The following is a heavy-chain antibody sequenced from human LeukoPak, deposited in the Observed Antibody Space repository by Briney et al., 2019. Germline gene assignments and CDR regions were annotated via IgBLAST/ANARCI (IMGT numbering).Heavy chain of an antibody. CDR2: ISSSGSTI. V-gene: IGHV3-48*03. Sequence: GGSLRLSCAASGFTFSSYEMNWVRQAPGKGLEWVSYISSSGSTIYYADSVKGRFTISRDNAKNSLYLHMNSLRAEDTALYYCAKANLYDNSGYYFHSWGQGTLVTVSS. J-gene: IGHJ4*02. CDR1: GFTFSSYE. D-gene: IGHD3-22*01. CDR3: AKANLYDNSGYYFHS.